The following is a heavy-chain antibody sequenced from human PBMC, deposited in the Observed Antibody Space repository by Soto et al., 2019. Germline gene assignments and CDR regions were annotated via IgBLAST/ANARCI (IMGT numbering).Heavy chain of an antibody. D-gene: IGHD3-22*01. CDR3: ARDPGDWGYYDSSGYYFDY. CDR2: INSDGSST. CDR1: GFTFSSYW. V-gene: IGHV3-74*01. Sequence: GGSLRLSCAASGFTFSSYWMHWVRQAPGKGLVWVSRINSDGSSTSYADSVKGRFTISRDNAKNTLYLQMNSLRAEDTAVYYCARDPGDWGYYDSSGYYFDYWGQGTLVTVPS. J-gene: IGHJ4*02.